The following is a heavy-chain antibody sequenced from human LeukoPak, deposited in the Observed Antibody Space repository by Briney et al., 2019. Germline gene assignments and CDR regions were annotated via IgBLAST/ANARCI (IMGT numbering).Heavy chain of an antibody. CDR3: ARDRYCSSASCYGGDY. Sequence: PGGSLRLSCAASGFTFSSHWMHWVRQAPGKGLVWVSRIGTDGSSTSYADSVKGRFTISRDNAKNTLYLQMNSLRAEDTAVYYCARDRYCSSASCYGGDYWGQGTLVTVSS. CDR2: IGTDGSST. J-gene: IGHJ4*02. CDR1: GFTFSSHW. V-gene: IGHV3-74*01. D-gene: IGHD2-2*01.